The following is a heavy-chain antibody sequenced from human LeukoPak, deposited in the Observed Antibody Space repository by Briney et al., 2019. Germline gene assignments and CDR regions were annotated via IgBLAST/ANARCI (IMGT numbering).Heavy chain of an antibody. J-gene: IGHJ3*01. CDR2: IHGVDGRT. CDR3: ARESTVGPIQTDAFDF. D-gene: IGHD1-26*01. Sequence: PGGSLRLSCAASGLSFDEYAMHWVRQAPGKGLVWVSRIHGVDGRTSYADSVKGRFTISRDNAKNTVYLQMNNLRAEDTALYYCARESTVGPIQTDAFDFWGQGTMVTVSS. CDR1: GLSFDEYA. V-gene: IGHV3-74*01.